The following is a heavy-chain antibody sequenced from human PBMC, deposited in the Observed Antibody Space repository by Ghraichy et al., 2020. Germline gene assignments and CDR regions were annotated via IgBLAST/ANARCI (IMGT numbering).Heavy chain of an antibody. V-gene: IGHV3-48*02. D-gene: IGHD4-23*01. J-gene: IGHJ6*02. CDR1: GFTLSGYG. CDR2: ITSSSRSR. Sequence: GGSLRLSWVGSGFTLSGYGMNWVRQSPGKGLEWVSFITSSSRSRFYADSVKGRFTISRDNAQNSLSLQMNSLRDEDTAVYYCARASRVVRFYYYDGMDVWGQGTTVTVSS. CDR3: ARASRVVRFYYYDGMDV.